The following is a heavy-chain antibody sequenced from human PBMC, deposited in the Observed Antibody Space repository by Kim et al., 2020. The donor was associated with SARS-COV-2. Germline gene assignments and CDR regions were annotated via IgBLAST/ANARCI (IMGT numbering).Heavy chain of an antibody. J-gene: IGHJ4*02. CDR1: GFTFSSYG. D-gene: IGHD4-17*01. CDR3: AREPAQYGDYGGYGY. CDR2: IWYDGSNK. Sequence: GGSLRLSCAASGFTFSSYGMHWVRQAPGKGLEWVAVIWYDGSNKYYADSVKGRFTISRDNSKNTLYLQMNSLRAEDTAVYYCAREPAQYGDYGGYGYWGQGTLVTVSS. V-gene: IGHV3-33*01.